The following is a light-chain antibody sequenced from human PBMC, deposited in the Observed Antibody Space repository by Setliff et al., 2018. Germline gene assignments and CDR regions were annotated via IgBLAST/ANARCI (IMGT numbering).Light chain of an antibody. CDR3: QQFNNYSWT. CDR2: DAS. J-gene: IGKJ1*01. V-gene: IGKV1D-13*01. CDR1: QGISSA. Sequence: AIQLTQFPSSLSASVGDRVTITCRASQGISSALAWYQQKPGKAPKLLIYDASSLESGVPSRFSSSGSGTDFTLTISSLQPEDFATYYCQQFNNYSWTFGQGTKVDIK.